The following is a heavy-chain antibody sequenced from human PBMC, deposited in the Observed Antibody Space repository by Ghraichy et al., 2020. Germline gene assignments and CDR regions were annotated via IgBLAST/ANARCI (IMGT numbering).Heavy chain of an antibody. CDR2: INNNGGST. CDR3: VKDTYGSSQPHY. D-gene: IGHD6-13*01. J-gene: IGHJ4*02. V-gene: IGHV3-64D*06. CDR1: GFTFSNYA. Sequence: GGSLRLSCSASGFTFSNYAMHWVRQAPGKGLEYVSAINNNGGSTYYADSVKGRFTISRDNSKNTLYLQMSSLRAEDTAVYSCVKDTYGSSQPHYWGQGTLVTVSS.